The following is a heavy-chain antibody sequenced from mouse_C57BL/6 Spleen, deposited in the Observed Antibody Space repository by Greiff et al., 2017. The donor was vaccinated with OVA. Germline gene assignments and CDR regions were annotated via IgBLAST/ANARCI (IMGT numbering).Heavy chain of an antibody. V-gene: IGHV2-5*01. D-gene: IGHD1-1*01. CDR3: AKTYYGSSYKEAMDY. CDR1: GFSLTSYG. CDR2: IWRGGST. J-gene: IGHJ4*01. Sequence: VMLVESGPGLVQPSQSLSITCTVSGFSLTSYGVHWVRQSPGKGLEWLGVIWRGGSTDYNAAFMSRLSITKDNSKSQVFFKMNSLQADDTAIYYCAKTYYGSSYKEAMDYWGQGTSVTVSS.